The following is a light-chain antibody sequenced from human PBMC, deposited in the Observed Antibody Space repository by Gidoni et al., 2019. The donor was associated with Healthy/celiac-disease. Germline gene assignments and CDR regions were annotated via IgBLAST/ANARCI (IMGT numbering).Light chain of an antibody. CDR1: QSISSY. Sequence: DIQLTQPLSSLSASVGDRVTITFRASQSISSYLNWHQQKPGKAPKLLIYAASSLQIGVPSTFRGSGSGTDFTLTISSLQPEDFATYYCRQSYSTPRYTFGQGTKLEIK. CDR2: AAS. V-gene: IGKV1-39*01. CDR3: RQSYSTPRYT. J-gene: IGKJ2*01.